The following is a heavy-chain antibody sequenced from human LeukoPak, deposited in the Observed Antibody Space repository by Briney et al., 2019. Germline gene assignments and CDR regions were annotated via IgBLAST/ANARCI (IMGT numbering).Heavy chain of an antibody. Sequence: GESLKISCKTSGYIFTNSWIGWVRPEPGKGLEWMGIIFPADSDTRYSPSFQGQVTISADKSITTAYLQWSSLEASDTALYYCARQGVGSSSWGYWGQGTLVTVSS. CDR3: ARQGVGSSSWGY. J-gene: IGHJ4*02. D-gene: IGHD6-6*01. CDR1: GYIFTNSW. CDR2: IFPADSDT. V-gene: IGHV5-51*01.